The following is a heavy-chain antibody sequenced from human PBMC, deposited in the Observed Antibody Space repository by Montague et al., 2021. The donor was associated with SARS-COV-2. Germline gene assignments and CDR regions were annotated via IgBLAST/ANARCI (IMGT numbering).Heavy chain of an antibody. CDR2: IYYSRST. J-gene: IGHJ6*02. Sequence: SETLSLTCTVSGGFISSSSYYWGWIRQPPGKGLEWIGSIYYSRSTYYNPSLKSRVTISVDTSKNQFSLKLSSVTAADTAVYYCARDLAGYYGSGSYGGMDVWGQGTTVTVSS. CDR1: GGFISSSSYY. V-gene: IGHV4-39*07. CDR3: ARDLAGYYGSGSYGGMDV. D-gene: IGHD3-10*01.